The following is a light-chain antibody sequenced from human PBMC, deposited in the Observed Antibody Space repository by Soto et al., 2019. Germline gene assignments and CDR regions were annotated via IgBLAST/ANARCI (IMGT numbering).Light chain of an antibody. CDR3: TSYTTSSTRV. CDR2: EVT. CDR1: SSDVGIYNY. J-gene: IGLJ1*01. V-gene: IGLV2-14*01. Sequence: QSALTQPASVSGSPGQSIAISCTGTSSDVGIYNYVSWYQQHPGKVPKLSIYEVTNRPSGVSNRFSGSKSGNTASLIISGLQAEDEADYYCTSYTTSSTRVFGTGTKLTVL.